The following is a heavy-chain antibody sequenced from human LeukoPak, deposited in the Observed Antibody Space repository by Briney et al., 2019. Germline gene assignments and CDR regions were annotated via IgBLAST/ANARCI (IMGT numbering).Heavy chain of an antibody. J-gene: IGHJ4*02. D-gene: IGHD7-27*01. V-gene: IGHV4-34*01. CDR2: INHSGST. CDR3: ARGAGVGPRFDY. Sequence: SETLSLTCAVYGGSFSGYYWSWIRQPPGKGLEWIGEINHSGSTNYNPSLKSRVTISVDTSKNQFSLKLSSVTAADTAVYYCARGAGVGPRFDYWGQGTLVTVSS. CDR1: GGSFSGYY.